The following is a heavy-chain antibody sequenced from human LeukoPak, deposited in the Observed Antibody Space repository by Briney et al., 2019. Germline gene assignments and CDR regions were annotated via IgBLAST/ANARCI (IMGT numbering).Heavy chain of an antibody. CDR2: ISWDGGST. J-gene: IGHJ6*03. CDR1: GFTFDDYA. D-gene: IGHD1-26*01. CDR3: AKDMEPGLYYYYYMDV. Sequence: GGSLRPSCAASGFTFDDYAMHWVRQAPGKGLEWVSLISWDGGSTYYADSVKGRFTISRDNSKNSLYLQMNSLRAEDTALYYCAKDMEPGLYYYYYMDVWGKGTTVTVSS. V-gene: IGHV3-43D*03.